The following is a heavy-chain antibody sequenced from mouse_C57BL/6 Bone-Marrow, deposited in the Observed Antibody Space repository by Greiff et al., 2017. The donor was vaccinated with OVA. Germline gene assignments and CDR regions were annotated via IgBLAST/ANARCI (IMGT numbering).Heavy chain of an antibody. CDR1: GFSFNTYA. CDR3: VRHSYYGFAY. V-gene: IGHV10-1*01. D-gene: IGHD1-1*01. J-gene: IGHJ3*01. CDR2: IRSKSNNYAT. Sequence: EVQRVESGGGLVQPKGSLKLSCAASGFSFNTYAMNWVRQAPGKGLEWVARIRSKSNNYATYYADSVKDRFTISRDDSESMLYLQMNNLKTEDTAMYYCVRHSYYGFAYWGQGTLVTVSA.